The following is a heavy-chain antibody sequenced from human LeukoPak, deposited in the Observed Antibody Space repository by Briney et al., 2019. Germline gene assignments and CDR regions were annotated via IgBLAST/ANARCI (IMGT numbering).Heavy chain of an antibody. D-gene: IGHD4-11*01. CDR2: LNPILGSS. CDR3: ARDYTSNWFYP. CDR1: GGTSITYG. J-gene: IGHJ5*02. V-gene: IGHV1-69*13. Sequence: SVKVSCKASGGTSITYGITWIRQTPGQGLEWLGGLNPILGSSNYAQQFQGRLIITADESAPTVYMELSRLRSDDTAIYFCARDYTSNWFYPWGQGTLVTVSS.